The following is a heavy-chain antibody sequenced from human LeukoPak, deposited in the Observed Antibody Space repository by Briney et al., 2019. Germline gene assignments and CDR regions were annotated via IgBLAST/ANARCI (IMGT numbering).Heavy chain of an antibody. J-gene: IGHJ4*02. CDR3: ARASASAGLRFFEWFPDY. D-gene: IGHD3-3*01. CDR2: ISSIGGST. Sequence: GGSLRLSCAASGVTFSSYAMHWVRQAPGKGLEYVSDISSIGGSTYYANSVKGRFTISRDNSKNTLYLQMGSLRAEDMAVYYCARASASAGLRFFEWFPDYWGQGTLVTVSS. V-gene: IGHV3-64*01. CDR1: GVTFSSYA.